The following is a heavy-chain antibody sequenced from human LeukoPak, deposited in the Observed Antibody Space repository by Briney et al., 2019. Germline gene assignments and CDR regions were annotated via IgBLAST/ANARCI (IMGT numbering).Heavy chain of an antibody. V-gene: IGHV3-48*01. CDR1: GFTFNSYS. Sequence: GGSLRLSCAASGFTFNSYSMNWVRQAPGKGLEWVSYISSSSSTIYYADSVKGRFTISRDNAKNSLYLQMNSLRAEDTAVYYCARGLLITAAADLGGYWGQGTLVTVSS. D-gene: IGHD6-13*01. CDR2: ISSSSSTI. J-gene: IGHJ4*02. CDR3: ARGLLITAAADLGGY.